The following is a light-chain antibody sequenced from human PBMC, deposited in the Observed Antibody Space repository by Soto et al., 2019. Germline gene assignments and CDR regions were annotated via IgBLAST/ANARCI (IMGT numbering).Light chain of an antibody. J-gene: IGKJ5*01. CDR1: QGVSTW. CDR2: TES. V-gene: IGKV1-12*01. CDR3: QKAASFPIT. Sequence: DLQMTQSPSSVSSSLGDRVTITCRASQGVSTWLAWYQQKPGKAPNILIYTESSLQSGVPSRLSGSGSGTDFNLTINGLQPEDFATYYCQKAASFPITCGQGTRLEIK.